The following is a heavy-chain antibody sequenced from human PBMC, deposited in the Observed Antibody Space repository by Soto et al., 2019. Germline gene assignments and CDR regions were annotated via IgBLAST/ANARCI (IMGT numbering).Heavy chain of an antibody. Sequence: ASVKVSCKASGYTFTGYYMHWVRQAPGQGLEWMGWINPNSGGTNYAQKFQGSVTMTRDTSISTAYMELSRLRSDDTAVYYCAIEAAGYDAFDIWGQGTMVIVSS. D-gene: IGHD6-13*01. CDR3: AIEAAGYDAFDI. J-gene: IGHJ3*02. CDR2: INPNSGGT. V-gene: IGHV1-2*02. CDR1: GYTFTGYY.